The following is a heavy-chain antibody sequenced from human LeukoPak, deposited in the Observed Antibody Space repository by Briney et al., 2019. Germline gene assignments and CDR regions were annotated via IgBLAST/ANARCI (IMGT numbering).Heavy chain of an antibody. D-gene: IGHD5-18*01. CDR1: GFTFSSYA. Sequence: PGGSLRLSCAASGFTFSSYAMSWVRQAPGKGLEWVSTISAAGGITYYADSVKGRFTISRDNSKNTLFLQMSSLRAEDTAVYYCAADEGYSYGTDYYYYGMDVWGQGTTVTVSS. CDR3: AADEGYSYGTDYYYYGMDV. J-gene: IGHJ6*02. CDR2: ISAAGGIT. V-gene: IGHV3-23*01.